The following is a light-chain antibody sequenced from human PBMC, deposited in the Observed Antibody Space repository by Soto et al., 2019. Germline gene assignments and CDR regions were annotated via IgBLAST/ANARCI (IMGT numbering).Light chain of an antibody. Sequence: VLPQYPCTLSVSPGDRFTLSCMASQSISINLAWYQHKPGQAPRLLIHGASTRATGVPARISGSGSGTEFTLTISSLQSEDFAVYYCQQFRNWPWTFGQGTKVDIK. CDR2: GAS. V-gene: IGKV3D-15*01. J-gene: IGKJ1*01. CDR3: QQFRNWPWT. CDR1: QSISIN.